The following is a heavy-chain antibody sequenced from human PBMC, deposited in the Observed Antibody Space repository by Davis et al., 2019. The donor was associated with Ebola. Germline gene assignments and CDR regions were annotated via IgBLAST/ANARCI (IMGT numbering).Heavy chain of an antibody. J-gene: IGHJ6*02. D-gene: IGHD3-22*01. CDR2: ISSSSSTI. CDR1: GFTFSSYS. CDR3: ALYYYDSSGYFLYYGMDV. V-gene: IGHV3-48*02. Sequence: GGSLRLSCAASGFTFSSYSMNWVRQAPGKGLEWVSYISSSSSTIYYADSVKGRFTISRDNAKNSLYLQMNSLRDEDTAVYYCALYYYDSSGYFLYYGMDVWGQGTTVTVSS.